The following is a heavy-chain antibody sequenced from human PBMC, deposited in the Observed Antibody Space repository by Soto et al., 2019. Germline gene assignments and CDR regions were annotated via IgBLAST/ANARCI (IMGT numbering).Heavy chain of an antibody. CDR3: AAGNYNYYDSSNPFDY. D-gene: IGHD3-22*01. J-gene: IGHJ4*02. CDR1: GGTFSSYA. V-gene: IGHV1-69*13. Sequence: ASVKVSCKASGGTFSSYAISWVRQAPGQGLEWMGGIIPIFGTANYAQKFQGRVTITADESTSTAYMELSSLRSEDTAVYYCAAGNYNYYDSSNPFDYWGQGTLVTVSS. CDR2: IIPIFGTA.